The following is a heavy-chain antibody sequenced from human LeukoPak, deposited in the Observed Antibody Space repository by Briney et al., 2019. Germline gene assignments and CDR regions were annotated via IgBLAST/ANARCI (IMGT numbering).Heavy chain of an antibody. Sequence: ETLSLTCAVYGGSFSGYYWSWIRQPPGKGLEWVSVIYSGGSTYYADSVKGRFTISRDNSKNTLYLQMNSLRAEDTAVYYCARSHMSRGGGSCYIDYWGQGTLVTVSS. CDR3: ARSHMSRGGGSCYIDY. V-gene: IGHV3-53*01. J-gene: IGHJ4*02. D-gene: IGHD2-15*01. CDR1: GGSFSGYY. CDR2: IYSGGST.